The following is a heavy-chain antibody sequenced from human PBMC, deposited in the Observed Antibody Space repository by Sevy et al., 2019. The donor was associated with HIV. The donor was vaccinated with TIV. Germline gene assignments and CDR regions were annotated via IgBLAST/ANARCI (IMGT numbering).Heavy chain of an antibody. D-gene: IGHD6-13*01. CDR3: AKGVAASGYYFDF. CDR1: GFTFSSYG. Sequence: GGSLRLSCEASGFTFSSYGMHWVRQAPGKGLEWVAGIWYDGNNKDYADSVEARFTISRDNSKNTVYLDMNNLRAEDTAVYYCAKGVAASGYYFDFWGQGTLVTVSS. V-gene: IGHV3-33*06. CDR2: IWYDGNNK. J-gene: IGHJ4*02.